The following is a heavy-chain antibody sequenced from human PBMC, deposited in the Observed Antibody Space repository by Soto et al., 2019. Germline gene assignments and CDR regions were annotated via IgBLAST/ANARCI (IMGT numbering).Heavy chain of an antibody. Sequence: EVQLVESGGGLVPPGGSLRLSCAVTGLTFTDAWMNWMRQAPGKGPEWVGRIKSKAAGGTADYAAAVKDRFTMSRDDSKNMLYWQMNSVKSADTAVYYCSSGMAAGTYWGQGTLVTVSS. CDR1: GLTFTDAW. V-gene: IGHV3-15*07. CDR2: IKSKAAGGTA. J-gene: IGHJ4*02. D-gene: IGHD6-13*01. CDR3: SSGMAAGTY.